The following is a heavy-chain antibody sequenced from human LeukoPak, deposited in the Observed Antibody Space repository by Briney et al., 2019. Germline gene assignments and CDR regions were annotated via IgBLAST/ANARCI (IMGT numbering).Heavy chain of an antibody. CDR3: ARERGDPMVRGVIIKQNYYYYMDV. CDR2: IKQDGSEK. J-gene: IGHJ6*03. V-gene: IGHV3-7*01. D-gene: IGHD3-10*01. Sequence: GGSLRLSCAASGFTFSSYWMSWVRQAPGKGLEWVANIKQDGSEKYYADSVKGRFTISRDNAKNSLYLQMNSLRAEDTAVYYCARERGDPMVRGVIIKQNYYYYMDVWGKGTTVTVSS. CDR1: GFTFSSYW.